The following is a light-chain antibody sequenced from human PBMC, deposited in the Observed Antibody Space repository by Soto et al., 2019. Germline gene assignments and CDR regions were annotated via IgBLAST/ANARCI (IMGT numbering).Light chain of an antibody. CDR3: QQYDPYWT. CDR1: QGIGSW. Sequence: IQMTQSPSTLSASVGDRVIITCLASQGIGSWLAWYQQKPGKAPKLLIYKASTLESGVPSRFSGSGSGTDFTLTISSLQPDDFATYYCQQYDPYWTFGQGTKVDIK. CDR2: KAS. J-gene: IGKJ1*01. V-gene: IGKV1-5*03.